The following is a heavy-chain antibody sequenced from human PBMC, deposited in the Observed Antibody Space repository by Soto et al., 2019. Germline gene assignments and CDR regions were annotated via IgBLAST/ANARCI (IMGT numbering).Heavy chain of an antibody. Sequence: SETLSLTCTVSGGSISSGGYYWSWIRQHPGKGLEWIGYIYYSGSTYYNPSLKSRVTISVDTSKNQFSLKLSSVTAADTAVYYCAAGYSSSWYYDYWGKGTLVTVSS. D-gene: IGHD6-13*01. CDR3: AAGYSSSWYYDY. CDR1: GGSISSGGYY. CDR2: IYYSGST. V-gene: IGHV4-31*03. J-gene: IGHJ4*02.